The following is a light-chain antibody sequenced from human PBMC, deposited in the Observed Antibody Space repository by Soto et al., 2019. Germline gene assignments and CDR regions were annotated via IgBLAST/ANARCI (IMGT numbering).Light chain of an antibody. J-gene: IGKJ1*01. CDR1: PGLGNKN. Sequence: EVVLTQSPGTLSLSAGERATLSCRASPGLGNKNLAWYQQKPGQAPRLLIFDASSRDTGITDRLNGSGSGTDFSLTITRLEPEDAQVYFCQQYGYSWTFGQGTKVDIK. V-gene: IGKV3-20*01. CDR2: DAS. CDR3: QQYGYSWT.